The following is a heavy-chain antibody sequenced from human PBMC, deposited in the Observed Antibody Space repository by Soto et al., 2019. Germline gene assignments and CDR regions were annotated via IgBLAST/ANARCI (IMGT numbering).Heavy chain of an antibody. CDR3: AKGALEGYYYYYYGMDV. V-gene: IGHV3-23*01. Sequence: GGSLRLSCAASGFIFSSYAMSWVRQAPGKGLEWVSAISGSGGSTYYADSVKGRFTISEDKSKSTLYQQMNSLRAEDTAVYYCAKGALEGYYYYYYGMDVWGQGTTVTVSS. J-gene: IGHJ6*02. CDR1: GFIFSSYA. CDR2: ISGSGGST.